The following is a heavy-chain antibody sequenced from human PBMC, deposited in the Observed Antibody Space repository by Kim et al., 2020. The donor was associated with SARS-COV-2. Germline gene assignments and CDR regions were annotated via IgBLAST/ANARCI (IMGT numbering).Heavy chain of an antibody. J-gene: IGHJ6*02. Sequence: GGSLRLSCAASGFTFDDYAMHWVRQAPGKGLEWVSLISGDGGSTYYADSVKGRFTISRDNSKNSLYLQMNSLRTEDTALYYCAKDMIYWGLGGYYYYYYGMDVWGQGTTVTVSS. D-gene: IGHD7-27*01. CDR1: GFTFDDYA. CDR3: AKDMIYWGLGGYYYYYYGMDV. V-gene: IGHV3-43*02. CDR2: ISGDGGST.